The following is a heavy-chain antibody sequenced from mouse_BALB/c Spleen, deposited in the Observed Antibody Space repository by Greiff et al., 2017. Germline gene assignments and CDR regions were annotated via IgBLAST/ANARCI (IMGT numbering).Heavy chain of an antibody. Sequence: EVHLVESGGGLVKPGGSLKLSCAASGFTFSSYAMSWVRQTPEKRLEWVATISSGGSYTYYPDSVKGRFTISRDNAKNTLYLQMSSLRSEDTAMYYCARRGYYDGYYGGAMDYWGQGTSVTVSS. CDR3: ARRGYYDGYYGGAMDY. J-gene: IGHJ4*01. D-gene: IGHD2-3*01. CDR2: ISSGGSYT. CDR1: GFTFSSYA. V-gene: IGHV5-9-3*01.